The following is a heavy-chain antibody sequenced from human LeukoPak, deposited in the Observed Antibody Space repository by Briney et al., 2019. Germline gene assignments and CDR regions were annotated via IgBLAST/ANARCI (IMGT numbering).Heavy chain of an antibody. CDR2: MNPNSGNT. D-gene: IGHD2-8*02. CDR1: GYTFTSYD. CDR3: ARDLVGRGDY. J-gene: IGHJ4*02. Sequence: ASVKVSCKASGYTFTSYDINWVRQATGQGLEWMGWMNPNSGNTGYAQKFQGRVTMARDTSISTAYMELSRLRSDDTAVYYCARDLVGRGDYWGQGTLVTVSS. V-gene: IGHV1-8*01.